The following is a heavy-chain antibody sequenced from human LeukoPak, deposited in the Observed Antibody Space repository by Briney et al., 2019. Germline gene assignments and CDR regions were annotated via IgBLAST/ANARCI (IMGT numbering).Heavy chain of an antibody. D-gene: IGHD3-22*01. Sequence: PSETLSLTCTVSSGSISTSNYYWSWIRQPPGKGLEWIGEINHSGSANYNPSLKSRVTISVDTSKNQFSLKLSSVTAADTAVYYCARHPSTYYYDSSGPRGYFQHWGQGTLVTVSS. CDR2: INHSGSA. CDR3: ARHPSTYYYDSSGPRGYFQH. J-gene: IGHJ1*01. V-gene: IGHV4-39*01. CDR1: SGSISTSNYY.